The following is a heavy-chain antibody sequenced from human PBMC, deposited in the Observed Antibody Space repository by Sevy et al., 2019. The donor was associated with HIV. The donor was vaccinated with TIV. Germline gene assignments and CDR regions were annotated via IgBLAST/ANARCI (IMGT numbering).Heavy chain of an antibody. CDR1: RFTFSSYG. CDR3: AKAQDGSGYSAYGMDV. D-gene: IGHD3-22*01. V-gene: IGHV3-30*18. CDR2: ISHDGSNK. J-gene: IGHJ6*02. Sequence: GGSLRLSCAASRFTFSSYGMHWVRQAPGKGLEWVAVISHDGSNKYADSVKGRFTIPRDNSKNTLYLQMNSLRPEDTAVYSCAKAQDGSGYSAYGMDVWGQGTTVTVSS.